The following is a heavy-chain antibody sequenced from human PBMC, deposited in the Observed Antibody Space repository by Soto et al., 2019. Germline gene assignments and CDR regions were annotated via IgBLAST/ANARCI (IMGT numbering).Heavy chain of an antibody. Sequence: EVHLLESGGGLVQPGGSLRLSCAASGFTFSSYAMTWVRQAPGKGLEWVSGISGSGATTSYADSVKGRFTVSRDNSKNTLYLQMNSLRVEDTAVYYCAKLRYFDWSSYNWFEYWGQGTPVTVSS. D-gene: IGHD3-9*01. CDR3: AKLRYFDWSSYNWFEY. CDR2: ISGSGATT. V-gene: IGHV3-23*01. CDR1: GFTFSSYA. J-gene: IGHJ5*01.